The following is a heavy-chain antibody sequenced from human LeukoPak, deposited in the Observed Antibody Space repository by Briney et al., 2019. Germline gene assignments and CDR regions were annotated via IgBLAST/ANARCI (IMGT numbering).Heavy chain of an antibody. CDR3: ARAPVHYDFWTPPLDAFDI. Sequence: GASVKVSCKASGGTFSSYAISWVRQAPGQGLEWMGRIIPILGIANYAQKFQGRVTITADKSTSTAYMELSSLRSEDTAVYYCARAPVHYDFWTPPLDAFDIWGQGTMVTVSS. V-gene: IGHV1-69*04. CDR2: IIPILGIA. CDR1: GGTFSSYA. D-gene: IGHD3-3*01. J-gene: IGHJ3*02.